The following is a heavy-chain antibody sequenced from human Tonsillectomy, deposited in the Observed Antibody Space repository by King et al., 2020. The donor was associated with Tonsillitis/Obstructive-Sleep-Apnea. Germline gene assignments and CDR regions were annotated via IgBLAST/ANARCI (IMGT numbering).Heavy chain of an antibody. Sequence: VQLVESGGGLVQPGRSLRLSCAASGFSFNDYAMHWVRQAPGKGLEWVSGINWNSGFMGYADSVKGRFTISRDNGKNSLYLQMNSLRAEDTALYYCAKDHLITFGGVIIDIWGQGTMVTVSS. CDR1: GFSFNDYA. V-gene: IGHV3-9*01. D-gene: IGHD3-16*01. J-gene: IGHJ3*02. CDR2: INWNSGFM. CDR3: AKDHLITFGGVIIDI.